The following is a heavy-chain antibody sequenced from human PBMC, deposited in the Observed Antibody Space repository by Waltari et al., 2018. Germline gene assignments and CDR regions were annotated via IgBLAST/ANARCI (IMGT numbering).Heavy chain of an antibody. J-gene: IGHJ4*02. CDR1: GGTFSSYA. CDR3: AGAAHDYGSGSYYNRYSCDH. D-gene: IGHD3-10*01. V-gene: IGHV1-69*05. Sequence: QVQLVQSGAEVKKPGSSVKVSCKASGGTFSSYAISWVLQPPGQGLAWMGGTGPMFGTAKHGRKVRGRVSSTTQEHAGTAYRGVDSLGAEDTDGCYVAGAAHDYGSGSYYNRYSCDHWGQGTLVTVSS. CDR2: TGPMFGTA.